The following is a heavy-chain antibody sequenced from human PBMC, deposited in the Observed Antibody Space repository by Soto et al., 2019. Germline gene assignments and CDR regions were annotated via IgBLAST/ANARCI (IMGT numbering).Heavy chain of an antibody. Sequence: SETLSLTCTVSGGSIGSGDYYWSWIRQPPGKGLEWIGYIYYSGSTYYNPSLQIRVTISVDTSKNQFSLKLSSVTAADTAVYSCARASISRCVDRSCPAWFDPWGQGTLVTVSS. D-gene: IGHD1-26*01. CDR2: IYYSGST. CDR3: ARASISRCVDRSCPAWFDP. V-gene: IGHV4-30-4*01. J-gene: IGHJ5*02. CDR1: GGSIGSGDYY.